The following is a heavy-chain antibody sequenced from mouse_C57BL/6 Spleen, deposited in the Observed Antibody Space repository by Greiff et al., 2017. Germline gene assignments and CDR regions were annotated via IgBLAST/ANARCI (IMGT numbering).Heavy chain of an antibody. Sequence: QVQLQQSGAELVRPGTSVKVSCKASGYAFTNYLIEWVKQRPGQGLEWIGVINPGSGGTNYNEKFKGKATLTADKSSSTAYMQLSSLTSEDSAVYFCAREGLRVYAMDYWGQGTSVTVSS. D-gene: IGHD2-4*01. J-gene: IGHJ4*01. CDR3: AREGLRVYAMDY. CDR1: GYAFTNYL. CDR2: INPGSGGT. V-gene: IGHV1-54*01.